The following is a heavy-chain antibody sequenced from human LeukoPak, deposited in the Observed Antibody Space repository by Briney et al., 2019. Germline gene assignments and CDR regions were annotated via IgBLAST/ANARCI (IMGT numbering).Heavy chain of an antibody. J-gene: IGHJ5*02. CDR2: IWYDGSNK. CDR1: GFTFSSYG. V-gene: IGHV3-33*01. D-gene: IGHD2-2*01. CDR3: ARDPTLYCSSTSCYEDGGWFDP. Sequence: GGSLRLSCAASGFTFSSYGMHWVRQAPGKGLEWVAVIWYDGSNKYYADSVKGRFTISRDNSKNTVYLQMNSLRAEDTAVYYCARDPTLYCSSTSCYEDGGWFDPWGQGTLVTVSS.